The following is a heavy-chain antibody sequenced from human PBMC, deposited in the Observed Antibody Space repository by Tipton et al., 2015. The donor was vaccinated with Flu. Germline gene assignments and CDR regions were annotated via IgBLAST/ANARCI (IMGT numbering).Heavy chain of an antibody. CDR1: GGSMSDFF. J-gene: IGHJ4*02. CDR2: KYASGGT. D-gene: IGHD3-10*01. Sequence: TLSLTCTVSGGSMSDFFWTWIRQPAGKGLEWIGRKYASGGTMYSASLKSRVTMSIDTSKNEFSLKLTSVTAADTAVYYCARGSGSATGLTFFLWGQGTLVTVSS. CDR3: ARGSGSATGLTFFL. V-gene: IGHV4-4*07.